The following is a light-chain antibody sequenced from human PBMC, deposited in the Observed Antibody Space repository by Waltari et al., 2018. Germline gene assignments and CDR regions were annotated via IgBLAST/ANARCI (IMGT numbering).Light chain of an antibody. CDR2: ASS. CDR3: QHHFRLPAT. J-gene: IGKJ1*01. Sequence: IVLTQSPGTLSLSQAGRATLSCRASQNIGYYLAWYQQKPGQAPRLLIYASSTRAAGIPDRFSGSGSGADFSLTITRLEPDDFAVYYCQHHFRLPATFGQGTKV. CDR1: QNIGYY. V-gene: IGKV3-20*01.